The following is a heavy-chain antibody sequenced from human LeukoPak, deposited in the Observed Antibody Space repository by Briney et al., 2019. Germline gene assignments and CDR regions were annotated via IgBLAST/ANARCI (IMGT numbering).Heavy chain of an antibody. Sequence: SETLSLTCAVYGGSFSGYYWSWIRQPPGKGLEWIGEINHSGSTNYNPSLKSRVTISVDTSKNQFSLKLSSVTAADTAVYYCARLHYDVWSGPGWFDPWGQGTLVTVSS. CDR1: GGSFSGYY. V-gene: IGHV4-34*01. CDR2: INHSGST. D-gene: IGHD3-3*01. J-gene: IGHJ5*02. CDR3: ARLHYDVWSGPGWFDP.